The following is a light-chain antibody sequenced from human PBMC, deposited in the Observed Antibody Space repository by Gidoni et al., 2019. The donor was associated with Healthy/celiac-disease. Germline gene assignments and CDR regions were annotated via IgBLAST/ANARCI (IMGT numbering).Light chain of an antibody. CDR3: QQSYSTPPWT. V-gene: IGKV1-39*01. J-gene: IGKJ1*01. Sequence: IQLTQSPSSLSASVGDRVTITCRVSQSISSYLNWYQQKPGKAPKLLIYAAASLQRGVPSRFSGSGSGTDFTLTISSLQPEDFATYYCQQSYSTPPWTFGQGTKVEIK. CDR1: QSISSY. CDR2: AAA.